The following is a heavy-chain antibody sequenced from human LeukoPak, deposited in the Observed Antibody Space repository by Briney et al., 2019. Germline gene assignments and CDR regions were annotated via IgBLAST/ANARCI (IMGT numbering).Heavy chain of an antibody. V-gene: IGHV3-7*01. Sequence: GGSLRLPGAASGFTFTSYWITWVRQAPGKGLEWVANIKQDGNETSYVDSVKGRFTISRDNAKNSLYLQMNSLRAEDTAVYYCARQRYSDYWGQGTLVTVSS. J-gene: IGHJ4*02. CDR2: IKQDGNET. CDR3: ARQRYSDY. CDR1: GFTFTSYW. D-gene: IGHD3-9*01.